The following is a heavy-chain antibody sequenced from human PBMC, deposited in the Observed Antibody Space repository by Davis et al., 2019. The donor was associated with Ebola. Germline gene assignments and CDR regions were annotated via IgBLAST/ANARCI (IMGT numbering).Heavy chain of an antibody. V-gene: IGHV4-59*01. CDR2: IYYSGST. CDR1: GGSISSYY. D-gene: IGHD2-15*01. J-gene: IGHJ6*02. CDR3: ARAEGPAYCSGGSCYSEYGMDV. Sequence: ESLKISCTVSGGSISSYYWSWIRQPPGKGLEWIGYIYYSGSTNYNPSLKSRVTISVDTSKNQFSLKLSSVTAEDTAVYYCARAEGPAYCSGGSCYSEYGMDVWGQGTMVTVSS.